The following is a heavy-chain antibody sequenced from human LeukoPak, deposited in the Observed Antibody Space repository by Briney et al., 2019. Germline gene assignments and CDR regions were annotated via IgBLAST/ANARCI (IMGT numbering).Heavy chain of an antibody. D-gene: IGHD6-13*01. CDR3: ARVRYSSSGKYYFDY. V-gene: IGHV4-59*01. CDR2: MYYSGST. CDR1: GDSISSYY. J-gene: IGHJ4*02. Sequence: SETLSLTCTVSGDSISSYYWSWIRQPPGRGLEWIGYMYYSGSTNYNPSLKSRVTISMGTSKAQFSLKLSSVTAADTAVYYCARVRYSSSGKYYFDYWGQGTLVTVSS.